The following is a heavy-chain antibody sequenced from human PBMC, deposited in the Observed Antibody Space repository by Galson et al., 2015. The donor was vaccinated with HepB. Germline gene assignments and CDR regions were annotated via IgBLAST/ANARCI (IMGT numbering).Heavy chain of an antibody. CDR3: ARDLDSTSADYYYYYGIDF. J-gene: IGHJ6*02. CDR1: GFTFRSYA. Sequence: SLRLSCAASGFTFRSYAMSWVRQVPGKGLEWVSVISGSGGSTYYADSVKGRFTISRDNSGNTLYLQMDNLRAEDTAKYYCARDLDSTSADYYYYYGIDFWGQGTTVAVSS. D-gene: IGHD6-6*01. CDR2: ISGSGGST. V-gene: IGHV3-23*01.